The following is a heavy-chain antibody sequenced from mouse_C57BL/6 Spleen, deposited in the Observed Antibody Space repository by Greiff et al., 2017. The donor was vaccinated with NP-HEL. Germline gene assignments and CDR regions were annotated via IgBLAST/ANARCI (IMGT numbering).Heavy chain of an antibody. Sequence: EVKLVESGPELVKPGASVKIPCKASGYTFTDYNMDWVKQSHGKSLEWIGDINPNNGGTIYNQKFKGKATLTVDKSSSTAYMELRSLTSEDTAVYYCARGGGDYDGSWFAYWGQGTLVTVSA. V-gene: IGHV1-18*01. CDR1: GYTFTDYN. CDR3: ARGGGDYDGSWFAY. D-gene: IGHD1-2*01. J-gene: IGHJ3*01. CDR2: INPNNGGT.